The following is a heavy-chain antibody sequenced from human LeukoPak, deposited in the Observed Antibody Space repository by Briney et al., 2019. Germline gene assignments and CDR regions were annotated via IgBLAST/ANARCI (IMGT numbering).Heavy chain of an antibody. J-gene: IGHJ4*02. CDR3: ASLKGSGWYQNDY. CDR1: GFSFSYYW. V-gene: IGHV3-74*01. Sequence: AGGSLRLSCAASGFSFSYYWMHWVRQVPGKGLVWVSHIDTTGTDTSYADSVKGRFAVSRDNAKNTLYLQMNSLRVDDTAVYYCASLKGSGWYQNDYWGQGILVIVSS. D-gene: IGHD6-19*01. CDR2: IDTTGTDT.